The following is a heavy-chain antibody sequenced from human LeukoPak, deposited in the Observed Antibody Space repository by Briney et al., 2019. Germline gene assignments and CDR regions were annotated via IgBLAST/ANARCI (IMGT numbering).Heavy chain of an antibody. J-gene: IGHJ5*02. Sequence: PSETLSLTCTVSGGSISSGGYYWSWIRQHPGKGLEWIGYIYYSGSTYYNPSLKSRVTISVDTSKNQFSLKLSSVTAADTAVYYCARDRAGSWMWFDPWGQGTLVTVSS. D-gene: IGHD1-1*01. CDR3: ARDRAGSWMWFDP. CDR2: IYYSGST. V-gene: IGHV4-31*03. CDR1: GGSISSGGYY.